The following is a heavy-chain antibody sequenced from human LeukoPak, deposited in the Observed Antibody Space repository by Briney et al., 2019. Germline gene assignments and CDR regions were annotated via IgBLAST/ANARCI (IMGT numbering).Heavy chain of an antibody. V-gene: IGHV3-30*02. J-gene: IGHJ4*02. CDR1: GFTFSNYA. D-gene: IGHD3-22*01. CDR2: IRYDGSNK. CDR3: AKDGRGSGYFPDY. Sequence: GGSLRLSCTASGFTFSNYAMTWVRQAPGKGLEWVAFIRYDGSNKYYADSVKGRFTISRDNSKNTLYLQMNSLRPEDSAVHYCAKDGRGSGYFPDYWGQGTLVTVSS.